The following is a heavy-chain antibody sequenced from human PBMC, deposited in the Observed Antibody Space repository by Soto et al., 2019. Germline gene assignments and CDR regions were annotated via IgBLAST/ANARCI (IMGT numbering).Heavy chain of an antibody. CDR2: IKQDGSER. D-gene: IGHD2-21*01. J-gene: IGHJ5*02. Sequence: GGSLRLSCAASGFTFGNYSMSWVRQAPGEGPEWVANIKQDGSERNYVDSVKGRFTISRDNAENSLYLQMNSLRVEDTGVYYCASARHIGPWGQGTLVTVSS. CDR1: GFTFGNYS. CDR3: ASARHIGP. V-gene: IGHV3-7*01.